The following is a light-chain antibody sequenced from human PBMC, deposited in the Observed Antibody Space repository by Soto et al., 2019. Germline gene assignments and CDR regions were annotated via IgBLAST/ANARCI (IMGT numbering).Light chain of an antibody. J-gene: IGKJ1*01. Sequence: DLQMTQSPSTLSASVGDRVTITCRASQSVDTCLAWYQQKPGKAPHLLIYKASSLETGVPSRFSGSGSVTEVTLTISSLQPDDFATYYCQQFYRYPWTFGQGTKVEIK. V-gene: IGKV1-5*03. CDR3: QQFYRYPWT. CDR2: KAS. CDR1: QSVDTC.